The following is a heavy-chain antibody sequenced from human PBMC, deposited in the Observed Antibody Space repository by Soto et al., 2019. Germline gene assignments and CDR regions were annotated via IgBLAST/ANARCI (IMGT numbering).Heavy chain of an antibody. V-gene: IGHV1-3*01. D-gene: IGHD3-9*01. CDR3: ARGGSYDILTGYPYYGMDV. CDR1: GYTFTSYA. CDR2: INAGNGNT. J-gene: IGHJ6*02. Sequence: ASVKVSRKASGYTFTSYAMHWVRQASGQRLEWMGWINAGNGNTKYSQKFQGRVTITRDTSASTAYMELSSLRSEDTAVYYCARGGSYDILTGYPYYGMDVWGQGTTVTVSS.